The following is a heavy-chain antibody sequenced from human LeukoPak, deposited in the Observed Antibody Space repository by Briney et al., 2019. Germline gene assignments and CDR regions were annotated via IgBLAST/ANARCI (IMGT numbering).Heavy chain of an antibody. Sequence: SASSMASVYMYWVGEAFEKRLEWMGWINPNSGGTNYAQKFQGRVTMTRDTSISTAYMELSRLRSDDTAVYYCARSEGYYYGSGSFFDYWGQGTLVTVSS. J-gene: IGHJ4*02. V-gene: IGHV1-2*02. D-gene: IGHD3-10*01. CDR2: INPNSGGT. CDR3: ARSEGYYYGSGSFFDY. CDR1: ASSMASVY.